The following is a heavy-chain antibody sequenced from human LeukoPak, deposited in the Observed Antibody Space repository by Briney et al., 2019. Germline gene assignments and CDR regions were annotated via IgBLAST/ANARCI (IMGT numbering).Heavy chain of an antibody. D-gene: IGHD2-2*01. CDR1: GGSISSSSYY. V-gene: IGHV4-39*01. Sequence: SETLSLTCTVSGGSISSSSYYWGWIRQPPGKGLEWIGSIYYSGSTYYNPSLKSRVTISVDTSKNQFSLKLSSVTAADTAVYYCASRVVPAAKDYYYYYMDVWGKGTTVTISS. CDR3: ASRVVPAAKDYYYYYMDV. J-gene: IGHJ6*03. CDR2: IYYSGST.